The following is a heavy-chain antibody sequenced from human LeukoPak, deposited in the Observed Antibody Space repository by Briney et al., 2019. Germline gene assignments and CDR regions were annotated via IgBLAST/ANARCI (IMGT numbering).Heavy chain of an antibody. CDR1: GFTVSSNY. Sequence: TGGSLRLSCAASGFTVSSNYMRWVRQAPGKGREWVSVIYSGGSTYYADSVKGRFTISRDNSKNTLYLQMNSLRAEDTAVYYCARESSRFGVVTYRDLDYWGQGTLVTVSA. CDR2: IYSGGST. D-gene: IGHD3-3*01. V-gene: IGHV3-53*01. J-gene: IGHJ4*02. CDR3: ARESSRFGVVTYRDLDY.